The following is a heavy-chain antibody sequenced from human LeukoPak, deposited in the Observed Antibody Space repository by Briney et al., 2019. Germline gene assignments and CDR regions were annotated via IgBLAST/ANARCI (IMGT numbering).Heavy chain of an antibody. V-gene: IGHV3-7*01. CDR1: GFSLSGYW. CDR3: ARGGYSFDY. D-gene: IGHD5-18*01. CDR2: LHADGVEQ. J-gene: IGHJ4*02. Sequence: TRGSLRLSCAASGFSLSGYWMTWVRQAPGKGLEWVARLHADGVEQNYVDSVTGRFTMSRDNAKNSLDLQMNSLRVEDTAVYYCARGGYSFDYLGQGTLVAVSS.